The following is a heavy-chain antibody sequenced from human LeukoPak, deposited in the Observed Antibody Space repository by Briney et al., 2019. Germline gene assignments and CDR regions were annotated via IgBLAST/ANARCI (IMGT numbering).Heavy chain of an antibody. J-gene: IGHJ4*02. V-gene: IGHV3-15*01. CDR2: IKSKTDGGTT. Sequence: PGGSLRLSCAASGFTFSNAWMSWVRQAPGKGLEWVCRIKSKTDGGTTDYAAPVKGRFTISRDDSKNTLYLQMNSLKTEDTAVYYCTSTYYYDSSGYSGPYYFDYWGQGTLVTVSS. CDR1: GFTFSNAW. CDR3: TSTYYYDSSGYSGPYYFDY. D-gene: IGHD3-22*01.